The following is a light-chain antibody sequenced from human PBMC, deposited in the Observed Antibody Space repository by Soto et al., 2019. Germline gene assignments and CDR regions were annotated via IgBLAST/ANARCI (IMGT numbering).Light chain of an antibody. CDR3: QSYGNYWV. CDR2: EDN. V-gene: IGLV6-57*01. CDR1: SGSIGSNY. J-gene: IGLJ3*02. Sequence: NFMLTQPHSVSESPGKTVTISCTRSSGSIGSNYVQWYQQRPGSSPTTVIYEDNQRPSGVPDRFSGSIDSSSTSASLTISGLKTEDEADYCCQSYGNYWVFGGGTKLTVL.